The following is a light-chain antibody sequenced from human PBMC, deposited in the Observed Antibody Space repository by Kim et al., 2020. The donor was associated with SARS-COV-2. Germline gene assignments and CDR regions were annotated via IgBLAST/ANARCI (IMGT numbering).Light chain of an antibody. Sequence: GPRITISCPGRSSTIGSNHAYWYQQLPGAAPKILIFDNNQRPSGVPDRFSGSKSGTSASLAISEVRSEDEANYYCAAWDDSLTGVVFGGGTQLTVL. J-gene: IGLJ3*02. CDR2: DNN. CDR1: SSTIGSNH. V-gene: IGLV1-47*01. CDR3: AAWDDSLTGVV.